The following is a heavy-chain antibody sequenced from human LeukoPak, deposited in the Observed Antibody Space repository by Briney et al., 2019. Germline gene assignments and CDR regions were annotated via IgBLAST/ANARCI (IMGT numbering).Heavy chain of an antibody. V-gene: IGHV4-59*01. D-gene: IGHD3-9*01. CDR2: IYYSGNT. Sequence: ASETLSLTCTVSGGSISSYYWSWIRQPPGKGLEWIGYIYYSGNTNYNPSLKSRVTISVDTSKNQFSLKLSSVTAADTAVYYCARYILTGYYRGSYFDYWGQGTLVTVSS. J-gene: IGHJ4*02. CDR3: ARYILTGYYRGSYFDY. CDR1: GGSISSYY.